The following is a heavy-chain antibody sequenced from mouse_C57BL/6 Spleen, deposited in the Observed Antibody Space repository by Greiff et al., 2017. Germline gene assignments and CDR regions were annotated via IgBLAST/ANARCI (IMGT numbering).Heavy chain of an antibody. Sequence: QVQLQQPGAELVKPGASVKVSCKASGYTFTSYWMHWVKQRPGQGLEWIGRLHPSDSDTNYNQKFKGKATLTVDKSSSTAYMQLSSLTSEDSAVYYCAIRGYGSSYGYSDVWGTGTTVTVSS. J-gene: IGHJ1*03. D-gene: IGHD1-1*01. V-gene: IGHV1-74*01. CDR3: AIRGYGSSYGYSDV. CDR2: LHPSDSDT. CDR1: GYTFTSYW.